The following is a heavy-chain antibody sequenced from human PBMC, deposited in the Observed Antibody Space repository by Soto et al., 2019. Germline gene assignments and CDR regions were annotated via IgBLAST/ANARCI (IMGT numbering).Heavy chain of an antibody. D-gene: IGHD3-3*01. CDR2: INHSGRT. CDR3: ARGRKYYDFWSGYSHPRYYFNY. J-gene: IGHJ4*02. CDR1: GGSFSGYC. Sequence: PSETLSLTCAVYGGSFSGYCWSWIRQPPGKGLEWIGEINHSGRTNYNPSLKSRVTISVDTSKSQFSPKLSSVTAADTAVYYCARGRKYYDFWSGYSHPRYYFNYWGQGTLVTVSS. V-gene: IGHV4-34*01.